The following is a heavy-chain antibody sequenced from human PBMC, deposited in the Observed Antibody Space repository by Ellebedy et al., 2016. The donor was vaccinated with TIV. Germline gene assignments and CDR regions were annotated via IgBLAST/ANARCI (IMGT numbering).Heavy chain of an antibody. CDR2: INPDSGGT. V-gene: IGHV1-2*02. J-gene: IGHJ6*02. D-gene: IGHD6-13*01. CDR3: ARVIRGSSGMDV. CDR1: GYTFSAYY. Sequence: ASVKVSCKASGYTFSAYYIHWVRQAPGQRLEWMGWINPDSGGTNLAQRFQGRVTMTRDTAVNTAYMDLSRLESDDTAIYYCARVIRGSSGMDVWGQGTTVTVS.